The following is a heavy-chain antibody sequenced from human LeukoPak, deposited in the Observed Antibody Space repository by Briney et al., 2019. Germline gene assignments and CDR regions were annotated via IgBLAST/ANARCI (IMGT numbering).Heavy chain of an antibody. Sequence: GGSLRLSCAVSGFTFSDHHMTWIRQAPGEGLEWVSYISGSGNIINYAGSVKGRFTISRDNAKNSLYLQMNSLRAEDTAVYYCAREAYYDSSAALPADYWGQGTLVTVSS. D-gene: IGHD3-22*01. V-gene: IGHV3-11*04. CDR2: ISGSGNII. CDR3: AREAYYDSSAALPADY. J-gene: IGHJ4*02. CDR1: GFTFSDHH.